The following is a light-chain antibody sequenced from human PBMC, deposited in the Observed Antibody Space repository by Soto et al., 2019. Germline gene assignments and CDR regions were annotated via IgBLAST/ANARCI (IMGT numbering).Light chain of an antibody. Sequence: EIVMTQSPATLSVSPGERATLSCRASQSVSSNLAWYQQKPGQAPRLLIYGASTRDTGIPARFGGSGSGSEFTCSISSLQSEDFAVYYYQQYNNWPGWTFGQGTKVEI. CDR2: GAS. V-gene: IGKV3-15*01. J-gene: IGKJ1*01. CDR1: QSVSSN. CDR3: QQYNNWPGWT.